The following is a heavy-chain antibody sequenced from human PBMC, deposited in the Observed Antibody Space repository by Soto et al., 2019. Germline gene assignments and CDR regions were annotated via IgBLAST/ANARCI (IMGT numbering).Heavy chain of an antibody. CDR1: GSSLSTSGMC. J-gene: IGHJ4*02. D-gene: IGHD6-19*01. V-gene: IGHV4-61*08. CDR2: IYYSGST. CDR3: ARHVQWLVTFDY. Sequence: SGPTLVNPTQTLTLTCTFSGSSLSTSGMCVSWIRQPPGNGLEWIGYIYYSGSTNYNPSLKSRVTISVDTSKNQFSLKLSSVTAADTAVYYCARHVQWLVTFDYWGQGTLVTVSS.